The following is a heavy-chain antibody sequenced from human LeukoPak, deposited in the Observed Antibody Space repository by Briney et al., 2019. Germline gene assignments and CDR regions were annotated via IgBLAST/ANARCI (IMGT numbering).Heavy chain of an antibody. D-gene: IGHD7-27*01. J-gene: IGHJ3*02. Sequence: GGSLRLSCAASGFTFSSYWMHWVRQAPGKGLVWVSPINSNGSSTSYADSVKGGFTISSDDAKNTLYLQMNSLRAEDTAVYYCAKEGDWGSGWAFDIWGQGTMVTVSS. CDR2: INSNGSST. V-gene: IGHV3-74*01. CDR3: AKEGDWGSGWAFDI. CDR1: GFTFSSYW.